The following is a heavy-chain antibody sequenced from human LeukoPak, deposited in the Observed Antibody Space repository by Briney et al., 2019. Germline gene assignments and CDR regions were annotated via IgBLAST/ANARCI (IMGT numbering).Heavy chain of an antibody. V-gene: IGHV4-61*01. Sequence: PSETLSLTCTVSGGSVSSGSYYWSWIRQPPGKGLEWTGYIYYSGSTNYNPSLKSRVTISVDTSKNQFSLKLSSVTAADTAVYYCARKSGYSYGFDYWGQGTLVTVSS. CDR3: ARKSGYSYGFDY. CDR1: GGSVSSGSYY. J-gene: IGHJ4*02. D-gene: IGHD5-18*01. CDR2: IYYSGST.